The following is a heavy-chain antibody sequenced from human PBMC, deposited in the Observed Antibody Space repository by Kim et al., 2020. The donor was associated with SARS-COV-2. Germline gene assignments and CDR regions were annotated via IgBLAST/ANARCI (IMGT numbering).Heavy chain of an antibody. J-gene: IGHJ4*02. V-gene: IGHV3-7*01. CDR3: ARAPRGYDSSPYY. Sequence: YVDSRKCRFTISRDNVKNSLYLQMNSLRAEDTALYYCARAPRGYDSSPYYWGQGTLVTVSS. D-gene: IGHD5-12*01.